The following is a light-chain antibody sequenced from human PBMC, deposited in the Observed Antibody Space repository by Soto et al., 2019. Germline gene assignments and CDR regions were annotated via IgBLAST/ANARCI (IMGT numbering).Light chain of an antibody. CDR3: QHYNSYSEA. J-gene: IGKJ3*01. V-gene: IGKV1-5*03. Sequence: MTKSPSTLCGCVGVSLAIASRASQTFSSWLALYQQKPGKAPKLLIYKAFTLKSGVPSRFSGSGSGTEFTLTISSLQPDDFATYYCQHYNSYSEAFCHGANVAIK. CDR1: QTFSSW. CDR2: KAF.